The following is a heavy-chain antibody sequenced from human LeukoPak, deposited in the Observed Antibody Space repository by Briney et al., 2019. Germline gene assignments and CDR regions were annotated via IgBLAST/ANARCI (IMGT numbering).Heavy chain of an antibody. CDR3: ARGLTGTLYYYYMDV. D-gene: IGHD1-1*01. V-gene: IGHV1-8*03. CDR1: GYTFTSYD. J-gene: IGHJ6*03. CDR2: MNPNSGNT. Sequence: ASVNVSCKASGYTFTSYDINWVRQATGQGLEWMGWMNPNSGNTGYAQKFQGRVTITRNTSISTAYMELSSLRSEDTAVYYCARGLTGTLYYYYMDVWGKGTTVTVSS.